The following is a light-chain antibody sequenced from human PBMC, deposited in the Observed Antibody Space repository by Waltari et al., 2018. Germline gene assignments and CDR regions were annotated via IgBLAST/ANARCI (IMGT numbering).Light chain of an antibody. CDR3: QHYESLPVT. CDR2: HAS. V-gene: IGKV3-20*01. J-gene: IGKJ1*01. CDR1: QSISKY. Sequence: ESTLTQSPGTLSLSPGERATLSRRASQSISKYLAWYQQKPGQAPRLLIYHASSRAAGIPDRFSGSGSGTDFSLTISRLEPEDFAVYYCQHYESLPVTFGQGTKVEIK.